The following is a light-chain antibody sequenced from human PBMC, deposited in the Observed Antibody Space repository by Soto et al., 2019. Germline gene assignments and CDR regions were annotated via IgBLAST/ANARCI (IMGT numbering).Light chain of an antibody. CDR1: QSIRSW. V-gene: IGKV1-5*01. CDR3: QQYERYAPLK. CDR2: DAY. Sequence: DIQITEPPSKLYASVRDRVTITCRASQSIRSWLALYQQKPGKAPKLLIYDAYSLESGVPSRFSGRRSGTEFTLTIAGLQPEDFETYYCQQYERYAPLKCGGGTKVEI. J-gene: IGKJ4*02.